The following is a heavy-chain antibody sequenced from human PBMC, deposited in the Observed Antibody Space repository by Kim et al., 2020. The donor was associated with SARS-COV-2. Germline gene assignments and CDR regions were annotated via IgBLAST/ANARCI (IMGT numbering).Heavy chain of an antibody. D-gene: IGHD6-13*01. CDR3: AREKQLVTFDY. CDR2: T. Sequence: TNYHPALQSRVTISVDKSKNQFSLKLSSVTAADTAVYYCAREKQLVTFDYWGQGTLVTVSS. J-gene: IGHJ4*02. V-gene: IGHV4-4*02.